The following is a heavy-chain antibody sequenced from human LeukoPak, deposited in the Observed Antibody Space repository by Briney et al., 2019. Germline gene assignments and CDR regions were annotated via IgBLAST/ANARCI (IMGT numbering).Heavy chain of an antibody. CDR2: IYYSGST. CDR1: GGSISSYY. V-gene: IGHV4-59*01. Sequence: PSETLSLTCTVSGGSISSYYWSWIRQPPGKGLEWIGYIYYSGSTNYNPSLKSRVTISVDTSKNQFSLKLSSVTAADTAVYYCARTGLGASYDNWFDPWGQGTLVTVSS. J-gene: IGHJ5*02. D-gene: IGHD3-16*01. CDR3: ARTGLGASYDNWFDP.